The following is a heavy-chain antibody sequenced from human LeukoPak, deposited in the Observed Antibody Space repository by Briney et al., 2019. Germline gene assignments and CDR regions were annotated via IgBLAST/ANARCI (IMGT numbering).Heavy chain of an antibody. J-gene: IGHJ4*02. V-gene: IGHV4-39*01. CDR3: AGGYYGSGSYYS. Sequence: SETLSLTCTVSGGSISSSSYYWGWIRQPPGKGLEWIGSIYYSGSTYYNPSLKCRVTISVDTSKNQFSLKLSSVTAADTAVYYCAGGYYGSGSYYSWGQGTLVTVSS. CDR2: IYYSGST. CDR1: GGSISSSSYY. D-gene: IGHD3-10*01.